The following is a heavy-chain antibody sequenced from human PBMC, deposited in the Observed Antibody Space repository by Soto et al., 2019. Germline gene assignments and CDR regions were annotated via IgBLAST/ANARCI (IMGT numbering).Heavy chain of an antibody. CDR1: GGSISSYY. CDR3: ARDTRGPYCGGDCPTYVMDV. D-gene: IGHD2-21*02. V-gene: IGHV4-4*07. J-gene: IGHJ6*02. Sequence: KPSETLSLTCNVSGGSISSYYWSWIRQPAGKGLACIGRIYTSGSTKYNPSLKSRVTMSVDTSKHQFSLKLCSVTAADTAVYDCARDTRGPYCGGDCPTYVMDVWGQGTTVTVSS. CDR2: IYTSGST.